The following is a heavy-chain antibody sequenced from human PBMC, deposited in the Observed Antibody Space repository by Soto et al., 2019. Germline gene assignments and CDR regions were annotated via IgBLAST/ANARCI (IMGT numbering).Heavy chain of an antibody. Sequence: VGSLRLSCAASGFTFSSYAMHWVRQAPGKGLEWVAVISYDGSNKYYADSVKGRFTISRDNSKNTLYLQMNSLRAEDTAVYYCARVETLRFLEWLLYYWGQGTLVTVSS. V-gene: IGHV3-30-3*01. J-gene: IGHJ4*02. D-gene: IGHD3-3*01. CDR3: ARVETLRFLEWLLYY. CDR2: ISYDGSNK. CDR1: GFTFSSYA.